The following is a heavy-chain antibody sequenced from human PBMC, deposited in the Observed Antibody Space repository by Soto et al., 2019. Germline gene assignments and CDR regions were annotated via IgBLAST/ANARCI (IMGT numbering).Heavy chain of an antibody. Sequence: PGGSLRLSCAASGFTFSRYAMNWFRQAPERGLEWVSGISGSSGSTYYADSVKGRFTISRDNSKNTLYLQMGRLRAEDMAVYYCAKGKRSSGYYYFDHWGQGTLVTVSS. CDR1: GFTFSRYA. J-gene: IGHJ4*02. CDR2: ISGSSGST. D-gene: IGHD3-22*01. CDR3: AKGKRSSGYYYFDH. V-gene: IGHV3-23*01.